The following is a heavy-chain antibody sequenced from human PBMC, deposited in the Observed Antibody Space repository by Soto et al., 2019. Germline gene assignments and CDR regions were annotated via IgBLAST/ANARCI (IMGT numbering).Heavy chain of an antibody. CDR1: GGSFIGFY. CDR2: ISHSGSS. V-gene: IGHV4-34*01. Sequence: LSLTCAVHGGSFIGFYGTWIRQPPGKGREWIGEISHSGSSNYNQPLKSRVTMSLDTSRKQFSLSLNSVTAADTAVYYCARMAGPWYFDLCGRGTLVTVSS. CDR3: ARMAGPWYFDL. J-gene: IGHJ2*01.